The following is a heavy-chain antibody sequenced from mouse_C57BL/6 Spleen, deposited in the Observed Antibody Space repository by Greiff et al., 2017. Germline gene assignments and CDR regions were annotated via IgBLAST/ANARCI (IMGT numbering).Heavy chain of an antibody. J-gene: IGHJ4*01. V-gene: IGHV1-74*01. CDR3: AIKLYDYDEGYAMDY. Sequence: QVQLQQPGAELVKPGASVKVSCKASGYTFTSYWMHWVKQRPGQGLEWIGRIHPSDSDTNYNQTFKGQATLTVDKSSSTAYMQLSSLTSEDSAVYYCAIKLYDYDEGYAMDYWGQGTSATVSS. CDR2: IHPSDSDT. CDR1: GYTFTSYW. D-gene: IGHD2-4*01.